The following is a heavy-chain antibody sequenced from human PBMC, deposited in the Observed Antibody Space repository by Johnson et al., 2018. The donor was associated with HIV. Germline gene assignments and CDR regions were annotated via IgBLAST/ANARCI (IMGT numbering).Heavy chain of an antibody. V-gene: IGHV3-11*04. CDR3: AKGVLGGHRNAFDI. D-gene: IGHD4/OR15-4a*01. CDR2: ISSSGSTI. Sequence: QVQLVESGGGLVKPGGSLRLSCVASGFTFSDYYMNWIRQAPGQGLEWISYISSSGSTINYADSVKGRFTISRDNAKNSLYVQMNSLRVEDTAVFYCAKGVLGGHRNAFDIWGQGTMVTVSS. CDR1: GFTFSDYY. J-gene: IGHJ3*02.